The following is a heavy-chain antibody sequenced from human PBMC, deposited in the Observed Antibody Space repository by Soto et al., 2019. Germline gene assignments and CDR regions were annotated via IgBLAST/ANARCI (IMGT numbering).Heavy chain of an antibody. CDR3: ARQAQKSNWPSYYYYYMDV. V-gene: IGHV5-51*01. Sequence: GESLKISCKGSGYSFTSYWIGWVRQMPGKGLEWMGIIYPGDSDTRYSPSFQGQVTISADKSISTAYLQWSSLKASDTAMYYCARQAQKSNWPSYYYYYMDVWGKGTTVTVSS. D-gene: IGHD1-20*01. CDR1: GYSFTSYW. J-gene: IGHJ6*03. CDR2: IYPGDSDT.